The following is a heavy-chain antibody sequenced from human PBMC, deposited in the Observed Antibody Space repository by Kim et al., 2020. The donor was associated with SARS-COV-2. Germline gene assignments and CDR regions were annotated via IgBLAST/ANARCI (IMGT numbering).Heavy chain of an antibody. V-gene: IGHV3-23*01. Sequence: GGSLRLSCVGYGFTFSNYDMGWVRQAPGEGLEWVSSISGPGDSTTYADSMRGRFTISRDNSKNTLYVQMNSLRADDKPIYYCATRPWNGGGCYFQSLGQGNMVTVFS. CDR1: GFTFSNYD. J-gene: IGHJ4*02. CDR3: ATRPWNGGGCYFQS. D-gene: IGHD6-19*01. CDR2: ISGPGDST.